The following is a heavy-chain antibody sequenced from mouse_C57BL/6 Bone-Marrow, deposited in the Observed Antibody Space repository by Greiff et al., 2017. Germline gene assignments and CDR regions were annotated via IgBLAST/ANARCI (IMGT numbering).Heavy chain of an antibody. V-gene: IGHV1-67*01. D-gene: IGHD1-1*01. Sequence: QVQLQQPGPELVRPGVSVKISCKGSGYTFTDYAMHWVKQSHAKSLEWIGVISTYYGDASYNQKFKDKATMTVDKSSSTAYMELARLTSEDSAVYYWARVIITTVVAPYYYAMDYWGQGTSVTVSS. CDR3: ARVIITTVVAPYYYAMDY. CDR1: GYTFTDYA. J-gene: IGHJ4*01. CDR2: ISTYYGDA.